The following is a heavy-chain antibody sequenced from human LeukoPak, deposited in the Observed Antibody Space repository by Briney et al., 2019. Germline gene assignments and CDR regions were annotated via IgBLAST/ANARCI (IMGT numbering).Heavy chain of an antibody. CDR3: ARDSVAVAGTRYGMDV. J-gene: IGHJ6*02. D-gene: IGHD6-19*01. CDR2: IWYDGSNK. V-gene: IGHV3-33*08. CDR1: GFTFSSYG. Sequence: PGGSLRLSCAASGFTFSSYGMHWVRQAPGKGLEWVAVIWYDGSNKYYGDSVKGRFTISRDNSKNTLYLQMNSLRAEDTAVYYCARDSVAVAGTRYGMDVWGQGTTVTVSS.